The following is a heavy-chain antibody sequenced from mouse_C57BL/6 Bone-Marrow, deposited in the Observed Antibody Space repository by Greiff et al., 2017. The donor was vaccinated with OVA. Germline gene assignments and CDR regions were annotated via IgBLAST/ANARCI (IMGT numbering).Heavy chain of an antibody. J-gene: IGHJ4*01. CDR1: GFSLTSYG. V-gene: IGHV2-2*01. D-gene: IGHD2-10*02. Sequence: VMLVESGPGLVQPSQSLSITCTVSGFSLTSYGVHWVRQSPGKGLEWLGVIWSGGSTDYNAAFISRLSISKDNSKSQVFFKMNSLQADDTAIYYCASASYGNYGGDYWGQGTSVTVSS. CDR2: IWSGGST. CDR3: ASASYGNYGGDY.